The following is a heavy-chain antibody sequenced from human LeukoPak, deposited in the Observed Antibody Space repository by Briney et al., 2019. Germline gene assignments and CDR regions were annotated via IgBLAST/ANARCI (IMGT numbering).Heavy chain of an antibody. Sequence: GGSLRLSCAASGFTFSSYAMHWVRQAPGKGLDWVSGISGTSSYMYYGDSVKGRFTVSRDNAKNSLYLQMESLRVEDTAVYYCARDLHYYGSGPWGQGTLVTVSS. CDR1: GFTFSSYA. CDR3: ARDLHYYGSGP. D-gene: IGHD3-10*01. J-gene: IGHJ5*02. CDR2: ISGTSSYM. V-gene: IGHV3-21*01.